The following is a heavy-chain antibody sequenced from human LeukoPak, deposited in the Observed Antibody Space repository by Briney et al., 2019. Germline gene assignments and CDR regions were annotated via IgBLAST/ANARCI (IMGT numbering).Heavy chain of an antibody. J-gene: IGHJ6*03. CDR2: IFYSGST. Sequence: SETLSLTCTVSGYSISSGYYWGWIRQPPGKGLEWIGNIFYSGSTYYSPSLKSRVTISLDTSRNQFSLELNSVTAADTAVYYCARQSVGCSGGSCYSYYYYYYMDVWGKGTTVTISS. D-gene: IGHD2-15*01. V-gene: IGHV4-38-2*02. CDR1: GYSISSGYY. CDR3: ARQSVGCSGGSCYSYYYYYYMDV.